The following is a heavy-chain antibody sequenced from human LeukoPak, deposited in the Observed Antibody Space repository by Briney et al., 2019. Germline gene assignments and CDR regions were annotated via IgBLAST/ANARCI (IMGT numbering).Heavy chain of an antibody. CDR3: ARYQYSSGRIFDY. D-gene: IGHD6-19*01. CDR2: IDSSGNTI. CDR1: GFTFSSYS. Sequence: GGSLRLSCAASGFTFSSYSMNWVRRAPGKGLQWVSYIDSSGNTIYYTDSVKGRFTISRDNAKNSLYLQMNSLRDEDTAVYYCARYQYSSGRIFDYWGQGTLVTVSS. V-gene: IGHV3-48*02. J-gene: IGHJ4*02.